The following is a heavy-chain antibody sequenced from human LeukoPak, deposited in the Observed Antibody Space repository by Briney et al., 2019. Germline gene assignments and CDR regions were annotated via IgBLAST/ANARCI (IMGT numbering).Heavy chain of an antibody. Sequence: GGSLRLSCATSGFFFSSHGLHWVRQAPGKGLEWVSSISSSSSYIYYADSVKGRFTISRDNAKNSLYLQMNSLRAEDTAVYYCARVWDGYNYYYYGMDVWGQGTTVTVSS. D-gene: IGHD5-24*01. CDR1: GFFFSSHG. V-gene: IGHV3-21*01. J-gene: IGHJ6*02. CDR2: ISSSSSYI. CDR3: ARVWDGYNYYYYGMDV.